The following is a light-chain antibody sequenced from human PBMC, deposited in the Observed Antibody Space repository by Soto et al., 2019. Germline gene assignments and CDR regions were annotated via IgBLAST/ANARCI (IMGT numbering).Light chain of an antibody. V-gene: IGLV2-14*01. CDR2: EVS. CDR3: GSYTRGSSYV. J-gene: IGLJ1*01. Sequence: QSALTQPASVSGSPGQSITISCTGTSSDVGVYNYVSWYQQHPGKAPKLMIFEVSKRPSGVSYRFSGSKSGNTASLTISGLQAEDEADYYCGSYTRGSSYVFGTGTKLTVL. CDR1: SSDVGVYNY.